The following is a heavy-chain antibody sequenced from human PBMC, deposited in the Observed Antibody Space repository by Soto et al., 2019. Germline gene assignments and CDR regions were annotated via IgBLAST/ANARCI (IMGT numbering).Heavy chain of an antibody. V-gene: IGHV3-21*01. CDR1: GFTFSSYS. CDR2: ISSSSSYI. D-gene: IGHD4-17*01. CDR3: ARDYRGATVTHEFQH. J-gene: IGHJ1*01. Sequence: GGSLRLSCAASGFTFSSYSMNWVRQAPGKGLEWVSSISSSSSYIYYADSVKGRFTISRDNAKNSLYLQMNSLRAEDTAVYYWARDYRGATVTHEFQHWGQGTLVTVSS.